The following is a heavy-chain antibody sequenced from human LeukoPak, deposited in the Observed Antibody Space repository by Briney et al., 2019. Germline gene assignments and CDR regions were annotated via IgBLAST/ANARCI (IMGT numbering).Heavy chain of an antibody. V-gene: IGHV3-21*01. CDR3: ARDVAAIAGGYMDV. CDR1: GFTFSSYS. J-gene: IGHJ6*03. CDR2: ISDSGSSI. D-gene: IGHD2-15*01. Sequence: GGSLRLSCAASGFTFSSYSMNWVRQAPGKGLEWVSSISDSGSSIFYADSVKGRSTISRDNAKNSLYLQMNSLRAEDTAVYYCARDVAAIAGGYMDVWGKGTTVTVSS.